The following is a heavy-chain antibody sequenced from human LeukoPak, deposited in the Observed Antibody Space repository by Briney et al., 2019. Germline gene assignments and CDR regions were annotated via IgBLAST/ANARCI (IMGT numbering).Heavy chain of an antibody. J-gene: IGHJ4*02. Sequence: SETLSLTCAVSGGSISSGGYSWSWIRRPPGKGLEWIGYIYHSGSTYYNPSLKSRVTISVDRSKNQFSLKLSSVTAADTAVYYCARAPVATPSEFDYWGQGTLVTVSS. CDR1: GGSISSGGYS. D-gene: IGHD5-12*01. V-gene: IGHV4-30-2*01. CDR3: ARAPVATPSEFDY. CDR2: IYHSGST.